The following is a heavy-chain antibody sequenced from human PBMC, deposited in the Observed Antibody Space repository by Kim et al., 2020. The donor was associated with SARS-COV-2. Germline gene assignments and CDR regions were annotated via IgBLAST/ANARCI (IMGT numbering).Heavy chain of an antibody. D-gene: IGHD4-17*01. J-gene: IGHJ5*02. V-gene: IGHV1-69*13. CDR3: ARDRGDDDYGDYAVPNPRFDP. Sequence: SVKVSCKASGGTFSSYAISWVRQAPGQGLEWMGGIIPIFGTANYAQKFQGRVTITADESTSTAYMELSSLRSEDTAVYYCARDRGDDDYGDYAVPNPRFDPWGQGTLVTVSS. CDR1: GGTFSSYA. CDR2: IIPIFGTA.